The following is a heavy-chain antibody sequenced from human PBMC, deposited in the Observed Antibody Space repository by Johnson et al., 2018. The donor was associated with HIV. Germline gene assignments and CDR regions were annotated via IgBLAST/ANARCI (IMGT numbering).Heavy chain of an antibody. Sequence: VQLVESGGGVVQPGRSLRLSCVASGFTFSNYGMHWVRQAPGKGLEWVAVISYDGSNKYYADSVKGRFTISRDNAKNSLYLQMNSLRADDTAVYYCARGGSDVFDIWGRGTMVTVSS. D-gene: IGHD3-16*01. CDR3: ARGGSDVFDI. CDR1: GFTFSNYG. CDR2: ISYDGSNK. J-gene: IGHJ3*02. V-gene: IGHV3-30*03.